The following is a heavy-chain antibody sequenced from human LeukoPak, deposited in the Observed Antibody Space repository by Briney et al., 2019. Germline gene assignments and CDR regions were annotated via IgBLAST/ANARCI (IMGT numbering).Heavy chain of an antibody. J-gene: IGHJ3*02. V-gene: IGHV1-46*01. D-gene: IGHD2-21*02. Sequence: ASVKVSCKASGYTFTSYYMHWVRQAPGQGLEWMGIINPSGGSTSYAQKFQGRVTMTRDMSTSTVYMELSSLRSEDTAVYYCARETMTADAFDIWGQGTMVTVSS. CDR1: GYTFTSYY. CDR2: INPSGGST. CDR3: ARETMTADAFDI.